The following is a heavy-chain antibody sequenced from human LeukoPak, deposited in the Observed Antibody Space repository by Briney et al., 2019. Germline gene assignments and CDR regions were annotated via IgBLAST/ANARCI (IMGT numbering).Heavy chain of an antibody. D-gene: IGHD3-10*01. V-gene: IGHV4-34*01. Sequence: SETLSLTCAVYGGSFSGYYWSWIRQPPGKGLEWIGEINHSGSTNYNPSLKSRVTISVDTSKNQFSLKLSSVTAADTAVYYCARGLREFGYYYYHMDVWGKGTTVTVSS. J-gene: IGHJ6*03. CDR2: INHSGST. CDR1: GGSFSGYY. CDR3: ARGLREFGYYYYHMDV.